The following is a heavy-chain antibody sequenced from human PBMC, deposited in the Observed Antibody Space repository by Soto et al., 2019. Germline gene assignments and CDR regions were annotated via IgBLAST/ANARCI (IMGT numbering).Heavy chain of an antibody. D-gene: IGHD3-16*01. J-gene: IGHJ5*02. V-gene: IGHV3-30*18. CDR1: GFTFSSYG. CDR2: ISYDGSDK. CDR3: VKTAGYDYVWGSSGLDP. Sequence: PGGSLRLSCAASGFTFSSYGMHWVRQAPGKGLEWVAVISYDGSDKYYADSVKGRFTISRDDSKNTLYLQMNSLRAEDTAVYYCVKTAGYDYVWGSSGLDPWGQGTLVTVSS.